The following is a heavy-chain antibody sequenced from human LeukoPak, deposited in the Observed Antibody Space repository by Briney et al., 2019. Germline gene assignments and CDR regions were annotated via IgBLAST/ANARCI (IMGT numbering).Heavy chain of an antibody. CDR2: ISYDGSNK. D-gene: IGHD2-8*01. J-gene: IGHJ1*01. V-gene: IGHV3-30*18. Sequence: PGRSLRLSCAASGFTFSSYGMHWVRQAPGKGLEWVAVISYDGSNKYYADSVKGRFTISRDNSKNTLYLQMNSLRAEDTAVYYCAKDRNGYFQHWGQGTLVTVSS. CDR3: AKDRNGYFQH. CDR1: GFTFSSYG.